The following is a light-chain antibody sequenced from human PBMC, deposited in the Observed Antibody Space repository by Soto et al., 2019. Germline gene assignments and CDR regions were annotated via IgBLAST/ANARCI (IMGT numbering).Light chain of an antibody. CDR1: QTISSW. V-gene: IGKV1-5*03. CDR2: KAS. J-gene: IGKJ1*01. Sequence: DIQITQSPSTLSGSVGDRVTMTCRASQTISSWLAWYQQKPGKAPKLLIYKASTLKSGVPSRFSGSGSGTEFTLTISSLQPDDFATYCSQDYKSYSEAFCQGTKV. CDR3: QDYKSYSEA.